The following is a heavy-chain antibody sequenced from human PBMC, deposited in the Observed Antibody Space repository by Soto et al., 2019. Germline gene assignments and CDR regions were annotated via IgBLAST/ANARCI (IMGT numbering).Heavy chain of an antibody. Sequence: PGGSLRLSSAASGFTFSSYWMHWVRQAPGKGLVWVSRINSDGSSTSYADSVKGRFTISRDNAKNTLYLQMNGLRAEDTAVYYCVRTSLVVAAATREDYWGQGTLVTVSS. J-gene: IGHJ4*02. CDR1: GFTFSSYW. V-gene: IGHV3-74*01. CDR2: INSDGSST. D-gene: IGHD2-15*01. CDR3: VRTSLVVAAATREDY.